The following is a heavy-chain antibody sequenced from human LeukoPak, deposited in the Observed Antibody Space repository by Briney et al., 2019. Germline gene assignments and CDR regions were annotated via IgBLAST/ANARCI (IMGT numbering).Heavy chain of an antibody. CDR1: GFSISSYY. CDR2: IYYSGST. D-gene: IGHD2-2*01. CDR3: ASHVYCSSTSCSGGNYYGMDV. V-gene: IGHV4-59*01. Sequence: SGTLSLTCTVSGFSISSYYWSWLRQPPGKGLEWIGYIYYSGSTNYNPSLKSRVTISVDTSKNQFSLKLSSVTAADTAVYYCASHVYCSSTSCSGGNYYGMDVWGKGTTVTVSS. J-gene: IGHJ6*04.